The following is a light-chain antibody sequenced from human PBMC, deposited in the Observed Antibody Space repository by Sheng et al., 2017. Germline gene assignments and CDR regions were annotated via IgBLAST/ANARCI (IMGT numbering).Light chain of an antibody. J-gene: IGKJ4*01. V-gene: IGKV1-NL1*01. CDR3: QQYYNTPFT. Sequence: DIQMTQSPASLSASVGDRVTITCRASQDIKTYLAWFQQRPGKAPKLLLYDVSILQSGVPSRFRGSGSGTHYTLTISSLQPEDFATYYCQQYYNTPFTFGGGTKVEI. CDR2: DVS. CDR1: QDIKTY.